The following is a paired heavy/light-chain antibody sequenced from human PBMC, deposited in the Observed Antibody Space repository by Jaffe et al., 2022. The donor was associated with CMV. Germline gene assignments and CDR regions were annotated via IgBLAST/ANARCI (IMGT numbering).Heavy chain of an antibody. J-gene: IGHJ4*02. D-gene: IGHD3-22*01. CDR1: GFTFSSYA. V-gene: IGHV3-23*01. Sequence: EVQLLESGGGLVQPGGSLRLSCAASGFTFSSYAMSWVRQAPGKGLEWVSAISGSGGSTYYADSVKGRFTISRDNSKNTLYLQMNSLRAEDTAVYYCAKEIGGYYYDSSGSGGFDYWGQGTLVTVSS. CDR2: ISGSGGST. CDR3: AKEIGGYYYDSSGSGGFDY.
Light chain of an antibody. Sequence: SYVLTQPPSVSVAPGKTARITCGGNNIGSKSVHWYQQKPGQAPVLVIYYDSDRPSGIPERFSGSNSGNTATLTISRVEAGDEADYYCQVWDSSSDHRGVFGGGTKLTVL. V-gene: IGLV3-21*04. CDR3: QVWDSSSDHRGV. J-gene: IGLJ2*01. CDR2: YDS. CDR1: NIGSKS.